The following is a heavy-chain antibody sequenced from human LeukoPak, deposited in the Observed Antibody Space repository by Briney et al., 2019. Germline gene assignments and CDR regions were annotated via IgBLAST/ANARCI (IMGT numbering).Heavy chain of an antibody. J-gene: IGHJ4*02. CDR1: GFTFSSYS. D-gene: IGHD5-18*01. CDR3: AREGPGIQYDC. CDR2: ISSSSSYI. V-gene: IGHV3-21*01. Sequence: GGSLRLSCAASGFTFSSYSMNWVRQAPGKGLEWVSSISSSSSYIYYADSVKGRFTISRDNAKNSLYLQMNSLRAEDTAVYYCAREGPGIQYDCWGQGTLVTVSS.